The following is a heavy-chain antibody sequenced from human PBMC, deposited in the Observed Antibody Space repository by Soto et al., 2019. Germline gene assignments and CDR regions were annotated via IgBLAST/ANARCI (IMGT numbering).Heavy chain of an antibody. V-gene: IGHV3-48*04. CDR3: TRELGATGY. Sequence: EVQLVESGGGLVQPGGSLRLSCAASXXTFXXHTMNWVRQAPGKGLEWLAYISDSSSSIYYADSVKGRFTVSRDNAKNSLFLQMNSLRAEDTAVYYCTRELGATGYWGQGTLVTVSS. D-gene: IGHD1-26*01. J-gene: IGHJ4*02. CDR1: XXTFXXHT. CDR2: ISDSSSSI.